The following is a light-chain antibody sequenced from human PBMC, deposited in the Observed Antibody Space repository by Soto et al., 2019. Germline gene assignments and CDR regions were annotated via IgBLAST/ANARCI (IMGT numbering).Light chain of an antibody. CDR1: QTISSW. Sequence: DVQMTQSPSSLSASVGDRVTITCRASQTISSWLAWYQQEPGKAPKLLIYKASTLKSGVPSRFSGSGSGTEFTLTINSLQPDDFATYYCQHYNSYSEAFGQGTKVDIK. CDR2: KAS. V-gene: IGKV1-5*03. CDR3: QHYNSYSEA. J-gene: IGKJ1*01.